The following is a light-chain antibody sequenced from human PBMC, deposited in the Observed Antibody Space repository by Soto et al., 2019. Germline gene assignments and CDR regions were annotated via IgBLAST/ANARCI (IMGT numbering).Light chain of an antibody. CDR3: SSYTDSSNYV. CDR2: EAT. J-gene: IGLJ1*01. Sequence: QSVLTQLASMSGSPGQSITISCTGTSSDIGRYNFVSWYQHHPGKAPKLIIYEATKRPSGVSYRFSGSRSGNTASLTISGLQAEDEADYYCSSYTDSSNYVFGTGTKVTVL. V-gene: IGLV2-14*01. CDR1: SSDIGRYNF.